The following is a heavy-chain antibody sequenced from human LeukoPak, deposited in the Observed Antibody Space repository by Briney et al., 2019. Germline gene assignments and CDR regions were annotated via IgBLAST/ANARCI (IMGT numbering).Heavy chain of an antibody. J-gene: IGHJ3*02. CDR3: ARALGYCSSTSCGDAFDI. V-gene: IGHV1-69*05. Sequence: SVKVSCKASGGTFSSYAICWVRQAPGQGLEWMGGIIPIFGTANYAQKFQGRVTITTDESTSTAYTELSSLRSEDTAVYYCARALGYCSSTSCGDAFDIWGQGTMVTVSS. CDR2: IIPIFGTA. CDR1: GGTFSSYA. D-gene: IGHD2-2*01.